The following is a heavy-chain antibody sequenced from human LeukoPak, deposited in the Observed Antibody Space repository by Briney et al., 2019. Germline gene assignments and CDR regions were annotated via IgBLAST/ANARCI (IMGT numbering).Heavy chain of an antibody. CDR3: ARASSSGFDY. CDR2: IYYSGST. J-gene: IGHJ4*02. D-gene: IGHD6-6*01. CDR1: GGSISSHY. V-gene: IGHV4-59*11. Sequence: PSETLSLTCTVSGGSISSHYWSWVRQPPGKGLEWIGYIYYSGSTNYNPSLKSRVTISVDTSKNQFSLKLSSVTAADTAVYYCARASSSGFDYWGQGTLVTVSS.